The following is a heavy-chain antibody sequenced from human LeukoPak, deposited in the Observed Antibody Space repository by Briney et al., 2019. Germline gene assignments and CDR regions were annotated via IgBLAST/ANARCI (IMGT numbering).Heavy chain of an antibody. CDR2: ISTYNGNT. V-gene: IGHV1-18*01. J-gene: IGHJ4*02. CDR3: ARDLYYYDSSGMGDY. D-gene: IGHD3-22*01. Sequence: ASVKVSCKASGYTLTSFGITWVRQAPGQGLEWMGWISTYNGNTNYAQKFQGRVTMTTDTSTNTGYMELRSLRSDDTALYYCARDLYYYDSSGMGDYWGQGTLVTVSS. CDR1: GYTLTSFG.